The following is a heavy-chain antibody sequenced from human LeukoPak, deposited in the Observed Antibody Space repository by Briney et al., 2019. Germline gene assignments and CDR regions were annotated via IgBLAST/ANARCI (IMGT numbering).Heavy chain of an antibody. CDR1: GGTFSSYA. J-gene: IGHJ4*02. V-gene: IGHV1-69*05. Sequence: SVKVSCKASGGTFSSYAISWVRQAPGQGLEWMGRIIPIFGTANYAQKFQGRVTITTDESTSTAYKELSSLRSEDTAVYYCARDPFWSGYYLDYWGQGTLVTVSS. D-gene: IGHD3-3*01. CDR2: IIPIFGTA. CDR3: ARDPFWSGYYLDY.